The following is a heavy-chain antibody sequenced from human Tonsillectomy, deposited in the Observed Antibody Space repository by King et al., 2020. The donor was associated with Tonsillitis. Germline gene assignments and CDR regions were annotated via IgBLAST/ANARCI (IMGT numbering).Heavy chain of an antibody. CDR3: ARRGGTYSDPFDI. V-gene: IGHV5-51*03. CDR1: GYRFASYW. D-gene: IGHD1-26*01. CDR2: IYPGDSDT. J-gene: IGHJ3*02. Sequence: AQLVQSGAEVKKPGESLKISCKGSGYRFASYWIGWVRQMPGKGLEWMGIIYPGDSDTRYSPSFQGQVTISADKAIATASLQWSSLKASDTAIYYCARRGGTYSDPFDIWGQGTLVTVSS.